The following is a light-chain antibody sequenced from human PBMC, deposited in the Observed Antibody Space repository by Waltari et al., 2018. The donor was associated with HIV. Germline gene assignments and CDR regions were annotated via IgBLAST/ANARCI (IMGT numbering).Light chain of an antibody. V-gene: IGKV4-1*01. J-gene: IGKJ1*01. CDR1: QSVLHSSTNKLY. CDR3: QQYYKRPLT. Sequence: DMVMTQSPDSLSVCLHERGTILCTSSQSVLHSSTNKLYLAWYQQKPGHRPNLLIYWASTRESGVPDRFSGSGSGTDFTLTIGSRQAEDVVVYYGQQYYKRPLTFGQGNKVEIK. CDR2: WAS.